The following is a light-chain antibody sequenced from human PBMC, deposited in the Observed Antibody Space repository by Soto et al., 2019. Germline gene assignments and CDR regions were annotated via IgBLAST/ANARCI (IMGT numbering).Light chain of an antibody. CDR2: EVS. CDR3: SLYTSSFRRV. Sequence: QSVLTQPASVSGSPGQSITISCRGISSDVGGDNHVSWYQQYPGKAPKLMIYEVSDRPSGVSNRFSGSKSGNTASLTISGLQAEDEADYYCSLYTSSFRRVFGTGTKLTVL. V-gene: IGLV2-14*01. CDR1: SSDVGGDNH. J-gene: IGLJ1*01.